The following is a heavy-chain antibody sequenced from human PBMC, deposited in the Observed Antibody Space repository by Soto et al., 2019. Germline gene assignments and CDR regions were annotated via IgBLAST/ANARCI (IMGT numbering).Heavy chain of an antibody. CDR3: ARGLGLYYFDY. CDR2: INAGNGNK. CDR1: GYTFTSYA. D-gene: IGHD1-26*01. J-gene: IGHJ4*02. Sequence: ASVKVSCKASGYTFTSYAMHWVRQAPGQRLEWMGWINAGNGNKKYSQKNQDRVTITRDTSASKANMKLSSLRTEDTAVYYCARGLGLYYFDYWGQGTLVTVSS. V-gene: IGHV1-3*01.